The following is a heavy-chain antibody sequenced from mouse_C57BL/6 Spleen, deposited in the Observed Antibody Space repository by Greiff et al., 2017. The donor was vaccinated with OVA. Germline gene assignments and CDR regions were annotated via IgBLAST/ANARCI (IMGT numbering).Heavy chain of an antibody. J-gene: IGHJ1*03. CDR2: IYPGSGST. Sequence: VQLQQPGAELVKPGASVKMSCKASGYTFTSYWITWVKQRPGQGLEWIGDIYPGSGSTNYNEKFKSKATLTVDTSSSTAYMQLSSLTSEDAAVYYGASSYDYDRYFDVWGTGTTVTVSS. V-gene: IGHV1-55*01. D-gene: IGHD2-4*01. CDR3: ASSYDYDRYFDV. CDR1: GYTFTSYW.